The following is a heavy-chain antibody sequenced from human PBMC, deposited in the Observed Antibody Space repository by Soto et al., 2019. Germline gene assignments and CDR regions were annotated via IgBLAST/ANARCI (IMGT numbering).Heavy chain of an antibody. Sequence: SETLSLTCAVYGESFSGFYWSWIRQSPGKGLEWIGESDHSGSTNYNPSLKSRVTISLDTSKTQISLELSSMTAADAALYYCVRQGFGALHGLVDVWGQGTTVTVSS. D-gene: IGHD3-10*01. CDR1: GESFSGFY. CDR2: SDHSGST. CDR3: VRQGFGALHGLVDV. J-gene: IGHJ6*02. V-gene: IGHV4-34*01.